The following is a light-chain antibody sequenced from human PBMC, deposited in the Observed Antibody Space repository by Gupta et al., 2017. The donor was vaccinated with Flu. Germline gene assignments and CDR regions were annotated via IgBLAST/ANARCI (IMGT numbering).Light chain of an antibody. CDR1: QSVSSSY. CDR2: GAS. J-gene: IGKJ5*01. Sequence: EIVLTQSPGTLSLSPGARATLSCRASQSVSSSYLAWYQQKPGQAPRLLSYGASSRATGIPDRFSGSGSGTDFTLTISRLEPEDFAVYYCQQYGSSPSITFGQGTRLEIK. CDR3: QQYGSSPSIT. V-gene: IGKV3-20*01.